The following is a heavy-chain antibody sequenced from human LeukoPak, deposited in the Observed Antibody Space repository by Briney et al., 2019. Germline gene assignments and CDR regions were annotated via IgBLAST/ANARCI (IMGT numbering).Heavy chain of an antibody. V-gene: IGHV4-39*01. CDR3: ARHFDGTGSYDGMDC. J-gene: IGHJ4*02. Sequence: PSDTLSLTCTVSSRSISSSSYYWGWIRQPPGKGLERIGIIYYSGITYYNTSLKSRVTISVDTSKNQFSLKLTSVTAADTAVYYCARHFDGTGSYDGMDCWGQGSLVTVSS. CDR1: SRSISSSSYY. CDR2: IYYSGIT. D-gene: IGHD1-26*01.